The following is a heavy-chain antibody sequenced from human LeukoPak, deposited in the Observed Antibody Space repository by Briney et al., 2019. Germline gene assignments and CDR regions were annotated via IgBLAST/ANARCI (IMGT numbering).Heavy chain of an antibody. D-gene: IGHD3-22*01. Sequence: GGSLRLSCAASGFTFSSYGMHWVRQAPGKGLEWVTFIRYDGSNKDYADSVKGRFTISRDNSKNTLYLQMNSLRAEDTAVYYCAKSPDYYDSRFDYWGQGTLVTVSS. CDR1: GFTFSSYG. J-gene: IGHJ4*02. CDR2: IRYDGSNK. V-gene: IGHV3-30*02. CDR3: AKSPDYYDSRFDY.